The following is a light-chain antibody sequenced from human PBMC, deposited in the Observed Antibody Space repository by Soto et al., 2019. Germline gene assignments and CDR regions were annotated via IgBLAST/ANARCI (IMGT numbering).Light chain of an antibody. CDR2: EVS. Sequence: QSVLTQPPSASGSPGQSVTISCTGTSSDVGAYNYVSWYQQHPDKAPKVMIYEVSKRPSGVPDRFSGSKSGNTASLTVSGLQAEDEADYYCSSFAGSNNLVVFGGGTKLTVL. V-gene: IGLV2-8*01. CDR1: SSDVGAYNY. J-gene: IGLJ2*01. CDR3: SSFAGSNNLVV.